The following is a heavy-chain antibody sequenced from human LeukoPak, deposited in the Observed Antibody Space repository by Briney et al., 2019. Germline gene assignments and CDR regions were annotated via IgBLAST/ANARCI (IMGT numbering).Heavy chain of an antibody. D-gene: IGHD1-26*01. CDR2: IYYSGST. V-gene: IGHV4-39*01. J-gene: IGHJ4*02. CDR3: ARLVGDASDPFHY. Sequence: SETLSLTCTVSGGTISSRTYYWGWIRQPPGKGLEWIASIYYSGSTYYNPSLKSRVTISIDTSKNQFSLKLSSVTAADTAVYYCARLVGDASDPFHYWGQGRPVTVSS. CDR1: GGTISSRTYY.